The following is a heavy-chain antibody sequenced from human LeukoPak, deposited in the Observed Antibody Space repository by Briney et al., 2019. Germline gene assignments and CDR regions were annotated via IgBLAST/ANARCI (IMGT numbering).Heavy chain of an antibody. J-gene: IGHJ4*02. V-gene: IGHV1-69*06. D-gene: IGHD5-18*01. Sequence: GASVKVSCKASGGTFSSYAISWVRQAPGQGLEWMGGIIPIFGTANYAQKFQGRVTITADKSTSTAYMELSSLRSEDTAVYYCARERERYSYGYGPTKLYYFDYWGQGTLVTVSS. CDR1: GGTFSSYA. CDR2: IIPIFGTA. CDR3: ARERERYSYGYGPTKLYYFDY.